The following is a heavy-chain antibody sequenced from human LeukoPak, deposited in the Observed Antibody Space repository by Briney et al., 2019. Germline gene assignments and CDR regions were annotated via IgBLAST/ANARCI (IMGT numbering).Heavy chain of an antibody. J-gene: IGHJ3*02. CDR3: ARDGQHYYDSSGYYEGAFDI. CDR1: GGSISSYY. V-gene: IGHV4-59*01. Sequence: PSETLSLTCTVSGGSISSYYWSWIRQPPGKGLEWIGYIYYSGSTNYNPSLKSRVTISVDTSKNQFSLKLSSVTAADTAVYYCARDGQHYYDSSGYYEGAFDIWGQGTMVTVSS. CDR2: IYYSGST. D-gene: IGHD3-22*01.